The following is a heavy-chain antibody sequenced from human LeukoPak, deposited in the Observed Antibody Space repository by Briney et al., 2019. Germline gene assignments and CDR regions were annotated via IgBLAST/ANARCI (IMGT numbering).Heavy chain of an antibody. J-gene: IGHJ4*02. CDR3: AKQTWTYDSSGYHPFDY. V-gene: IGHV3-30*18. D-gene: IGHD3-22*01. CDR2: ISYDGSNK. CDR1: GFTFSSYG. Sequence: PGGSLRLSCAASGFTFSSYGMHWVRQAPGKGLEWVAVISYDGSNKYYADSVKGRFTISRDNSKNTLYLQMNSLRAEDTAVYYCAKQTWTYDSSGYHPFDYWGQGTLVTVSS.